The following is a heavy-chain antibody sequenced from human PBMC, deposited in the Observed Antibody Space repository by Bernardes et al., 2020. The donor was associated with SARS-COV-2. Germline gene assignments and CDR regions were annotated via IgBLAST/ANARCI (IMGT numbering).Heavy chain of an antibody. CDR3: AGELLPFYGMDV. D-gene: IGHD3-10*01. V-gene: IGHV3-30*03. CDR2: ISYDGSNK. CDR1: GFTFSSYG. Sequence: GGSLRLSRAASGFTFSSYGMHWVRQAPGKGLEWVAVISYDGSNKYYADSVKGRFTISRDNSKNTLYLQMNSLRAEDTAVYYCAGELLPFYGMDVWGQGTTVTVSS. J-gene: IGHJ6*02.